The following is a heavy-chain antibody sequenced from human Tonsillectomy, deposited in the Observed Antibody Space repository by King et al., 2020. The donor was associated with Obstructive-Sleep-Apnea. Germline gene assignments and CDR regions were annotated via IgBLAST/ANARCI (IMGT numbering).Heavy chain of an antibody. J-gene: IGHJ4*02. V-gene: IGHV1-18*04. CDR3: ARDRDGRGYFDY. CDR1: GYTFTSYS. Sequence: QLVQSGAEVKKPGASVKVSCRASGYTFTSYSLGRVRQAPGQGLEWMGWMTVFNGDAIYAQTLQGRVTLTTDTSTNTAYMELRSLASDDTAVYYCARDRDGRGYFDYWGQGTLVTVSS. D-gene: IGHD5-24*01. CDR2: MTVFNGDA.